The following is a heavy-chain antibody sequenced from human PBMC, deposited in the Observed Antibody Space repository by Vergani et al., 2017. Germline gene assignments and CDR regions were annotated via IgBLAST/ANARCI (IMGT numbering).Heavy chain of an antibody. CDR1: GYSFTTYW. CDR3: ARQITIFGVVDYMDV. Sequence: EVQLVQSGAEVKKPGESLRISCKGSGYSFTTYWIGWVRRKPGMGLEWMAVIYPRDSDTLYSPSFQGQVTVSVDKSINTAYLQWSSLKASDTAIYYCARQITIFGVVDYMDVWGRGTTVTVSS. V-gene: IGHV5-51*01. D-gene: IGHD3-3*01. J-gene: IGHJ6*03. CDR2: IYPRDSDT.